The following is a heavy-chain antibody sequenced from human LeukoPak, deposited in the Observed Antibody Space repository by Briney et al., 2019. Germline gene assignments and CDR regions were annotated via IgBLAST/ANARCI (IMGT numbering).Heavy chain of an antibody. Sequence: GGSLRLSCAASGFTFSSYSMNWVRQAPGKGLEWVSSISSSSSYIYYADSVKGRFTISRDNAKNSLYLQMNSLRAEDTAVYYCARLRIAARQWIANDYWGQGTLVTVSS. J-gene: IGHJ4*02. CDR1: GFTFSSYS. CDR2: ISSSSSYI. CDR3: ARLRIAARQWIANDY. D-gene: IGHD6-6*01. V-gene: IGHV3-21*01.